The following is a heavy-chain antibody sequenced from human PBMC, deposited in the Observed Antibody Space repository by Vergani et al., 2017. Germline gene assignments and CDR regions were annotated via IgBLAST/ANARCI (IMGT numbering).Heavy chain of an antibody. V-gene: IGHV3-48*04. CDR2: ISSSGSTI. CDR1: GFTFSSYS. D-gene: IGHD3-3*01. CDR3: ASRGLWSGYLDY. Sequence: EVQLLESGGGLVQPGGSLRLSCAASGFTFSSYSMNWVRQAPGKGLEWVSYISSSGSTIYYADSVKGRFTISRDNAKNSLYLQMNSLRAEDTAVYYCASRGLWSGYLDYWGQGTLVTVSS. J-gene: IGHJ4*02.